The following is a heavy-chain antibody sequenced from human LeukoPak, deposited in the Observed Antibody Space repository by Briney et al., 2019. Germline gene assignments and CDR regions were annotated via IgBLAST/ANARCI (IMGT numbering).Heavy chain of an antibody. D-gene: IGHD3-9*01. CDR1: GFTFSSYS. CDR2: ISSSSSYI. V-gene: IGHV3-21*01. J-gene: IGHJ6*03. Sequence: PGGSLRLSCAASGFTFSSYSMNWVRQAPGKGLEWVSSISSSSSYIYYADSVKGRFTISRDNAKNSLYLQMNSLGAEDTAVYYCARDRGLRYFDWLKPNPSRYYMDVWGKGTTVTVSS. CDR3: ARDRGLRYFDWLKPNPSRYYMDV.